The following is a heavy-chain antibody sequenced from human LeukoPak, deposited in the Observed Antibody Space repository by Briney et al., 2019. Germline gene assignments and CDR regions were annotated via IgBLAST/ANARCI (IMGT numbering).Heavy chain of an antibody. V-gene: IGHV4-34*01. Sequence: SETLSLTCAVYGGSFSGYYWSWIHQPPGQGLEWIGEINHSGSTNYNPSLKSRLTISVDTSKNQFSLKLTSVTAADTAVYYCARGGVRQWLVNYFQHWGQGTLVTVSS. CDR1: GGSFSGYY. D-gene: IGHD6-19*01. CDR3: ARGGVRQWLVNYFQH. J-gene: IGHJ1*01. CDR2: INHSGST.